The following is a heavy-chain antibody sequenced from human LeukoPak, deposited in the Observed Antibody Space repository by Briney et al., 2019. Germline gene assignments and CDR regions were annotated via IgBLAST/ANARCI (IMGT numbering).Heavy chain of an antibody. J-gene: IGHJ6*03. CDR1: GGTFSSYA. V-gene: IGHV1-69*06. CDR3: ARAHAYFNNVGGYYYYYMDV. Sequence: SVKVSCKASGGTFSSYAISWVRQAPGQGPEWMGGIIPIFGTANYAQKFQGRVTITADKSTSTAYMELSSLRSEDTAVYYCARAHAYFNNVGGYYYYYMDVWGKGTTVTVSS. D-gene: IGHD1/OR15-1a*01. CDR2: IIPIFGTA.